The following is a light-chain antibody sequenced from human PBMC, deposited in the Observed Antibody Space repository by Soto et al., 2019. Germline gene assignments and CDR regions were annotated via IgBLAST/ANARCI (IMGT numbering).Light chain of an antibody. CDR2: AAS. CDR1: QSISSY. Sequence: DIQMTQSPSSLSASVGDRVTITCRASQSISSYLNWYQQKPGQAPKLLIYAASSLQSGVPSRFSGSGSGTDFTLTISSLQPDDFATYYCQQYYSYPLTFGGGTKVEIK. V-gene: IGKV1-39*01. J-gene: IGKJ4*02. CDR3: QQYYSYPLT.